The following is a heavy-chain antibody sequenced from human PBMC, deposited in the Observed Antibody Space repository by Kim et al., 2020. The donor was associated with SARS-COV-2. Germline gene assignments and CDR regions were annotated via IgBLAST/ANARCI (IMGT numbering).Heavy chain of an antibody. Sequence: GGSLRLSCAASGFTFSSYAMSWVRRAPGKGLEWVSIISGSGDNTYCADSVKGRFTISRDNSKNTLYLQMNSLRAEDTAVYYCAKGDCDTTGCYTLDYWGRGTLVTVSS. D-gene: IGHD2-2*02. CDR1: GFTFSSYA. CDR3: AKGDCDTTGCYTLDY. V-gene: IGHV3-23*01. CDR2: ISGSGDNT. J-gene: IGHJ4*02.